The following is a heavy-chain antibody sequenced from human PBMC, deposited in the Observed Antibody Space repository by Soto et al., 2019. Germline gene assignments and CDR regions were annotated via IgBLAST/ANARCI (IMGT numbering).Heavy chain of an antibody. Sequence: QVQLQESGPGLVKPSQTLSLTCTVSGGSISSGDYYWSWIRQPPGKSLEWIGYIHYSGSTYYNPSIMSRVTISIDTSKNQFSLKLSSVTAADTAVYYCAREESSRSYDSYYYYGMDVWGQGTTVTVSS. V-gene: IGHV4-30-4*01. CDR3: AREESSRSYDSYYYYGMDV. J-gene: IGHJ6*02. CDR2: IHYSGST. CDR1: GGSISSGDYY. D-gene: IGHD3-10*01.